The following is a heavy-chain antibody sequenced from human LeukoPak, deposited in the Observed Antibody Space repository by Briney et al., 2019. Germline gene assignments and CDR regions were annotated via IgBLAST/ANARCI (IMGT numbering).Heavy chain of an antibody. V-gene: IGHV3-30*03. CDR1: GFTFNLFS. Sequence: GGSLRLSCEASGFTFNLFSMHWIRQTPGKGLEWVSATSHDESNRLYADSVKGRFTISRDNSRDTVYLQMNNLRLDDAGTYYCARSRLGLWLSVIDYWGQGSLVTVSA. CDR3: ARSRLGLWLSVIDY. CDR2: TSHDESNR. D-gene: IGHD3-9*01. J-gene: IGHJ4*01.